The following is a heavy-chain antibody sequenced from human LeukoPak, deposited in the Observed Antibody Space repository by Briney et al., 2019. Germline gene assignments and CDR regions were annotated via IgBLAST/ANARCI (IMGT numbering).Heavy chain of an antibody. CDR1: GFTFSSYG. Sequence: PGGSLRLSCAASGFTFSSYGMHWVRQAPGKGLEWVAFIRYDGSNKYYADSVKGRFTISRDNSKNTLYLQMNSLRAEDTAVYYCARDPRIAAAGTMVDYWGQGTLVTVSS. CDR3: ARDPRIAAAGTMVDY. J-gene: IGHJ4*02. V-gene: IGHV3-30*02. D-gene: IGHD6-13*01. CDR2: IRYDGSNK.